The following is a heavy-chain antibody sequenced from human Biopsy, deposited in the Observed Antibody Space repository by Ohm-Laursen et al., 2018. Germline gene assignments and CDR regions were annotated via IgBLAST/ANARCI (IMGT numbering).Heavy chain of an antibody. CDR2: IYYTGST. CDR3: ARHAPSYSGSYWRYFDL. Sequence: TLSLTCTVSGGSISSYYWSWIRRPPGKGLEWIGYIYYTGSTNYNPSLKSRVTISVDTSMNHLSLRLPSVTAADTAVYYCARHAPSYSGSYWRYFDLWGRGTLVTVSS. V-gene: IGHV4-59*08. CDR1: GGSISSYY. J-gene: IGHJ2*01. D-gene: IGHD1-26*01.